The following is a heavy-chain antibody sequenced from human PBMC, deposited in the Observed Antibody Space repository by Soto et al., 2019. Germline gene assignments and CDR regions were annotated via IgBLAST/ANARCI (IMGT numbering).Heavy chain of an antibody. Sequence: QVQLVQSGAEVKEPGSSVKVSCKASGGTFANFIMNWVRQTPGQGLEWMGGIVPMFGTATYAEKFKGRVTISATESTSTAYMELTSLRSEDTAVYYWARNGTYSSSLSQYSGMDVWGQGTTVTVS. V-gene: IGHV1-69*01. CDR1: GGTFANFI. J-gene: IGHJ6*02. CDR2: IVPMFGTA. D-gene: IGHD6-6*01. CDR3: ARNGTYSSSLSQYSGMDV.